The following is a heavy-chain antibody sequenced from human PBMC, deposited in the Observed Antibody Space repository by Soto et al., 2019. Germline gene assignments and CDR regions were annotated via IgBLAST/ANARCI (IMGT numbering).Heavy chain of an antibody. D-gene: IGHD3-22*01. V-gene: IGHV4-59*01. CDR3: ARAIYDSSIYDY. CDR2: IYYRGST. Sequence: PLVTLCLRWTVFGGTIGSFFWRWIRQPPGKGLEWIGYIYYRGSTNYNPSLKSRVTISVDTSKNQFSLKLSSVTAADTAAYYCARAIYDSSIYDYWGQGTLVTVPS. J-gene: IGHJ4*02. CDR1: GGTIGSFF.